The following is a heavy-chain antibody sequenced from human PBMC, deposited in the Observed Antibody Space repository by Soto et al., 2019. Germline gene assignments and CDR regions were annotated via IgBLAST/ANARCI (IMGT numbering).Heavy chain of an antibody. J-gene: IGHJ5*02. V-gene: IGHV5-10-1*01. CDR3: ARYIVVVPAAMDANWFDP. CDR1: GYSFTSYW. CDR2: IDPSDSYT. D-gene: IGHD2-2*01. Sequence: PXDSLTISCKGSGYSFTSYWISLVRQMPGKGLEWMGRIDPSDSYTNYSPSFQGHITISADKSISTAYLQWSSLKASDTAMYYCARYIVVVPAAMDANWFDPWGQGTLVTVSS.